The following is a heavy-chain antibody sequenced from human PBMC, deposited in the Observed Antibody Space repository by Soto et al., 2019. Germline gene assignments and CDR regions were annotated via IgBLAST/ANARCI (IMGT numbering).Heavy chain of an antibody. D-gene: IGHD7-27*01. CDR3: TSHLGY. CDR2: IKTKINGGTA. Sequence: SLRLSCAASGFTFSDVWMTWVRQAPGQGLEWVGRIKTKINGGTADYAAPAKGRFTISRDDSKTTLYLQMNSLKIEDTAVYYCTSHLGYWGQGTLVTVSS. CDR1: GFTFSDVW. J-gene: IGHJ4*02. V-gene: IGHV3-15*01.